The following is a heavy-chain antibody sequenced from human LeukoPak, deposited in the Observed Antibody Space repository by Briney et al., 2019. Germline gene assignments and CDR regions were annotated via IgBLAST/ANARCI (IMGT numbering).Heavy chain of an antibody. CDR3: ARVSPQVPYYYYGMDV. J-gene: IGHJ6*04. D-gene: IGHD2-2*01. V-gene: IGHV4-59*01. CDR2: IHYSGTT. Sequence: PSETLSLTCSVSGGSITNYYWNWLRQPPGKGLERIGYIHYSGTTNHNPSLQSRVTISVDTSKNQFPLQLISVTAADTAVYYCARVSPQVPYYYYGMDVWGKGTTVTVSS. CDR1: GGSITNYY.